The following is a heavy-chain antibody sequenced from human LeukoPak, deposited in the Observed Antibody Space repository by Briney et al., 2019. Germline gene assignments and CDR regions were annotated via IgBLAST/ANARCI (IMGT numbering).Heavy chain of an antibody. CDR3: ARGKSNTGEYPIFDC. CDR1: GLTFTNYA. J-gene: IGHJ4*02. CDR2: ISATGATT. D-gene: IGHD3-16*01. Sequence: PGGSLRLSCVASGLTFTNYAMSWVRQAPGKGLEWVSAISATGATTRYADSVKGRFTISRDNSKNTLFLRMNSLRVEDTATYYCARGKSNTGEYPIFDCWGQGTLVTVSS. V-gene: IGHV3-23*01.